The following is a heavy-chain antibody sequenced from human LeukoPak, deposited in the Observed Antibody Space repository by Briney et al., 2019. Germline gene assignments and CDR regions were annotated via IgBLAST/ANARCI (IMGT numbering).Heavy chain of an antibody. CDR1: GYTFSNYC. V-gene: IGHV1-2*02. CDR3: ARGRNGRGSGHGLSY. CDR2: INPNSGGT. Sequence: ASVKVSCKASGYTFSNYCIHWVRQAPGQGLEWMGWINPNSGGTNYAQKFQGRVTMTRDTSISTAYMELSRLRSDDTAVYYCARGRNGRGSGHGLSYWGQGTLVTVSS. D-gene: IGHD6-19*01. J-gene: IGHJ4*02.